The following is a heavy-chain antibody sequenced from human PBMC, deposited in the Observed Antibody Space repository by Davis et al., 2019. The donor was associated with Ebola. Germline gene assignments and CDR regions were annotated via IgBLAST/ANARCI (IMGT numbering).Heavy chain of an antibody. V-gene: IGHV3-74*01. Sequence: PGGSLRLSCAASGFTFSNYWMHWVRQAPGKGLVYVSRISSDGGITSYADSVKGRFTISRDNAKSTLYLQMNSLRTEDTAVYYCAKRGDYDSLVDYWGQGTLVTVSS. CDR2: ISSDGGIT. CDR3: AKRGDYDSLVDY. CDR1: GFTFSNYW. J-gene: IGHJ4*02. D-gene: IGHD4-17*01.